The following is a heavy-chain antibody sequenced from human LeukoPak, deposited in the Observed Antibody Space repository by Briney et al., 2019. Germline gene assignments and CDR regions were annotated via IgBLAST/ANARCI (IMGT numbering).Heavy chain of an antibody. J-gene: IGHJ4*02. Sequence: QPGGSLRLSCAASGFTFSTHWMHWVCQTPGKGLVWVSRISPDGSRTAYADSVKGRFTISRDNARDTLYLQLNSLGAEDTAVYYCARVSSLWSFDYWGQGTLVTVSS. D-gene: IGHD3-10*01. V-gene: IGHV3-74*01. CDR1: GFTFSTHW. CDR3: ARVSSLWSFDY. CDR2: ISPDGSRT.